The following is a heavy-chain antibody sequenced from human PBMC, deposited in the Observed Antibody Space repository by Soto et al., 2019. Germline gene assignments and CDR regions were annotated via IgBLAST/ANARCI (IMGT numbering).Heavy chain of an antibody. D-gene: IGHD6-19*01. CDR1: GYTFTTYQ. Sequence: ASVKVSCKASGYTFTTYQIHWVRQAPGQGLEWMGTINPSGGSTSYAQRFQGRVTMTRDTSTSTVYVDLNSLRPEDTALYYCARGDSNGWHFDSWGQGTLVTVSS. CDR2: INPSGGST. J-gene: IGHJ4*02. V-gene: IGHV1-46*01. CDR3: ARGDSNGWHFDS.